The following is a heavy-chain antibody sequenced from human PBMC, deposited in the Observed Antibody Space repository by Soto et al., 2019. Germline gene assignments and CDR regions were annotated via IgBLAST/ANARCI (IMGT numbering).Heavy chain of an antibody. Sequence: QVQLVESGGGVVQPERSLRLSCAASGFTFSRQAMHWVRQAPGRGLEWVAVIWYHGVDQYYADSVKGRFTISRDNSKNTVYLQTNSPRGENTALYYCATGFLGLCPGGSCPLDYWGQGRLVTVYS. CDR2: IWYHGVDQ. D-gene: IGHD2-15*01. V-gene: IGHV3-33*01. CDR1: GFTFSRQA. CDR3: ATGFLGLCPGGSCPLDY. J-gene: IGHJ4*02.